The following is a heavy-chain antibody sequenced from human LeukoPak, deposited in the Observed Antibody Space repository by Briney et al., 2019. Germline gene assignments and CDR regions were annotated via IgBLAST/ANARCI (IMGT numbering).Heavy chain of an antibody. D-gene: IGHD3-10*01. CDR1: GGSISSGGYY. Sequence: PSETLSLTCTVSGGSISSGGYYWSWIRQHPGKGLEWIGYIYYSGSTYYNPSLKSRVTISVDTSKNQFSLKLSSVTAADTAVYYCAKENRVDFGWPEWFDPWGQGTLVTVSS. CDR3: AKENRVDFGWPEWFDP. CDR2: IYYSGST. V-gene: IGHV4-31*03. J-gene: IGHJ5*02.